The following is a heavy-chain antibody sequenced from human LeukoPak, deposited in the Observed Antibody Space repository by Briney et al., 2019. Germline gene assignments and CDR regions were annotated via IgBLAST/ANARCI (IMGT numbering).Heavy chain of an antibody. D-gene: IGHD6-13*01. J-gene: IGHJ5*01. V-gene: IGHV3-23*01. Sequence: GGSLRLSCVASGFTFSSYSMNWVRQAPGKGLEWVSAISSSGGRTFYAASVEGRFTVSRDNSKSTLYLQMSSLRAEDTAVYSCAKVLSQGYPNSWTNWFDSWGQGALVTVSS. CDR3: AKVLSQGYPNSWTNWFDS. CDR2: ISSSGGRT. CDR1: GFTFSSYS.